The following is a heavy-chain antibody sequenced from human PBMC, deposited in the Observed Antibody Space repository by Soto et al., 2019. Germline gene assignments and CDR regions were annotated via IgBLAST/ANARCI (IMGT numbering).Heavy chain of an antibody. J-gene: IGHJ2*01. V-gene: IGHV1-2*02. Sequence: QVQLVQSGAEAKQPGASVRVSCKTSGYTFSDYFLHWVRQAPGQGPEWMGFVNPKRGGTESAPRFQGRVRMTRDTSSGTVDMDLYRRTFDDTAIYYCARDSGITGRSWYFDVWGRGTLVSVSS. D-gene: IGHD3-16*01. CDR1: GYTFSDYF. CDR3: ARDSGITGRSWYFDV. CDR2: VNPKRGGT.